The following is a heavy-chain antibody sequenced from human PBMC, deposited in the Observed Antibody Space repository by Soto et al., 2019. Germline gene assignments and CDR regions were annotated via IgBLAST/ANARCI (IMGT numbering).Heavy chain of an antibody. CDR2: INPSGGST. CDR3: ARSMTTVTPDYYYYYMDV. Sequence: GASVKLSCKASGYSLTRYFMHWGRQAPGQGLEWMGIINPSGGSTSYAQKFQGRVTMTRDTSTSTVYMELSSLRSEDTAVYYCARSMTTVTPDYYYYYMDVWGKGTTVTVSS. J-gene: IGHJ6*03. V-gene: IGHV1-46*03. D-gene: IGHD4-4*01. CDR1: GYSLTRYF.